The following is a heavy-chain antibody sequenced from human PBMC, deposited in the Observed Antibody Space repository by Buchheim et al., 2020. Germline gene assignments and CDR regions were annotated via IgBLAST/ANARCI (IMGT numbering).Heavy chain of an antibody. CDR1: GFTFSNAW. V-gene: IGHV3-15*01. CDR3: IRNRLAGTGEDS. Sequence: EVQLEESGGDLVKPGGSLRLSCAASGFTFSNAWMTWVRQAPGKGLEWVGRIKSQSNGGTTDYAAPVKGRFTLSRDESTDQLYLQMNSLNTEDTAIYYCIRNRLAGTGEDSWGQGTL. CDR2: IKSQSNGGTT. J-gene: IGHJ4*02. D-gene: IGHD1-1*01.